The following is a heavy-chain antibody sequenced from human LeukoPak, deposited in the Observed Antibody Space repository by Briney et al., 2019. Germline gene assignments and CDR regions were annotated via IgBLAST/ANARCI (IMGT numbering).Heavy chain of an antibody. CDR1: GFTFSSYG. D-gene: IGHD4-23*01. CDR2: IRYDGSNK. V-gene: IGHV3-30*02. J-gene: IGHJ4*02. Sequence: PGGSLRLSCAASGFTFSSYGMHWVRQAPGKELEWVAFIRYDGSNKYYADSVKGRFTISRDNSKNTLYLQMNSLRAEDTTVYYCAKVGFADYGGPNQGGQDYWGQGTLVTVSS. CDR3: AKVGFADYGGPNQGGQDY.